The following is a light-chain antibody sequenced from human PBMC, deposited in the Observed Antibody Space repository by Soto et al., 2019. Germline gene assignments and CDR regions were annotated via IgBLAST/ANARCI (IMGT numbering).Light chain of an antibody. V-gene: IGKV3-20*01. J-gene: IGKJ1*01. CDR3: QQYDISPWT. CDR2: GAS. CDR1: QSVSSSY. Sequence: EIVLTQSPGTLSLSPGERATLSCRASQSVSSSYLAWYQQKPGQAPRLLIYGASSRATGIPDRFSGSGSGTDXTLTISRLEPEDFAVYYCQQYDISPWTFGQGTKVEIK.